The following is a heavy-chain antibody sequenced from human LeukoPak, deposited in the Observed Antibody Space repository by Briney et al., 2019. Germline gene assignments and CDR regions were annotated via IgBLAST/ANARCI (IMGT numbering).Heavy chain of an antibody. CDR3: VKVRRYSYGYYDY. CDR1: GFPFDDYA. Sequence: PGGSLRLSCAASGFPFDDYAMHWVRQAPGKGLEWVSGISWNSGSIGYADSVKGRFTISRDNAKNSVYLQMNSLRAEDTALYYCVKVRRYSYGYYDYWGQGTLVTVSS. J-gene: IGHJ4*02. V-gene: IGHV3-9*01. CDR2: ISWNSGSI. D-gene: IGHD5-18*01.